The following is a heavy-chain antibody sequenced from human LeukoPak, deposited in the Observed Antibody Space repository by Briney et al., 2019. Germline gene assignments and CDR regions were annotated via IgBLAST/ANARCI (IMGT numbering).Heavy chain of an antibody. J-gene: IGHJ4*02. Sequence: GGSLRLSCAASGFTFSGHWMHWARQRPGKGLEWVANITPEGRRMNYADSVRGRFTISRDNAKNSLSLQMSSLRVEDTAVYYRVRDADWAFNYWGQGTLV. V-gene: IGHV3-7*03. CDR2: ITPEGRRM. CDR3: VRDADWAFNY. CDR1: GFTFSGHW. D-gene: IGHD3-9*01.